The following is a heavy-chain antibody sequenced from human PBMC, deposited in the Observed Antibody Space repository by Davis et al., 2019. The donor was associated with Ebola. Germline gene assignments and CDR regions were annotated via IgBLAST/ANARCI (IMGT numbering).Heavy chain of an antibody. CDR1: GGSFSGYY. D-gene: IGHD2-8*01. Sequence: SETLSLTCAVYGGSFSGYYWSWIRQPPGKGLEWIGEINHSGSTNYNPSLKSRVTISVDTSKNQFSLKLSSVTAADTAVYYCARDVGYCTNGVCFGEYYFDYWGQGTLVTVSS. V-gene: IGHV4-34*01. CDR3: ARDVGYCTNGVCFGEYYFDY. CDR2: INHSGST. J-gene: IGHJ4*02.